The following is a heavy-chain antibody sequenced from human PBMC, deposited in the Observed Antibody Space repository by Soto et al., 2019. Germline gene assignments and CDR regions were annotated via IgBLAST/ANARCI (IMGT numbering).Heavy chain of an antibody. CDR2: ISGSGGST. Sequence: GESLKISCAASGFTFSSYALGWVRQAPGKGLEWVSTISGSGGSTYYADSVKGRFTISRDNSKNTLYLQMTSLRAEDTAVYYCAKHIYGDYSNTDYWGQGTLVTVSS. CDR1: GFTFSSYA. V-gene: IGHV3-23*01. D-gene: IGHD4-17*01. J-gene: IGHJ4*02. CDR3: AKHIYGDYSNTDY.